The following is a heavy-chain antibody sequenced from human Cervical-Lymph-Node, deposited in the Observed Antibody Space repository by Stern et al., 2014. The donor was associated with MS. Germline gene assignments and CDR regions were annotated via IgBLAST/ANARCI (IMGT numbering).Heavy chain of an antibody. V-gene: IGHV3-30*18. D-gene: IGHD4-23*01. CDR2: ISYDGPNK. CDR1: GFSFSDYG. Sequence: VQLVESGGGLVQPGTSLRLSCAASGFSFSDYGIHWVRQAPGKALEWVAVISYDGPNKYSADSVKGRVPISRDNSKNTLSLQINRLRSDVTAVYYCAKDLGGNAFDYWGQGTLVTVSS. J-gene: IGHJ4*02. CDR3: AKDLGGNAFDY.